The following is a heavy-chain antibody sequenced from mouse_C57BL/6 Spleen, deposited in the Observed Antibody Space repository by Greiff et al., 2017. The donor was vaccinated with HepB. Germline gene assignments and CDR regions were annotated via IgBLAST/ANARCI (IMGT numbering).Heavy chain of an antibody. V-gene: IGHV1-59*01. CDR2: IDPSDSYT. J-gene: IGHJ4*01. CDR1: GYTFTSYW. D-gene: IGHD1-1*01. Sequence: QVQLQQSGAELVRPGTSVKLSCKASGYTFTSYWMHWVKQRPGQGLEWIGVIDPSDSYTNYNQKFKGKATLTVDTSSSTAYMQLSSLTSEDSAVYYCARSDYYGSSPRYYAMDYGGQGTSVTVSS. CDR3: ARSDYYGSSPRYYAMDY.